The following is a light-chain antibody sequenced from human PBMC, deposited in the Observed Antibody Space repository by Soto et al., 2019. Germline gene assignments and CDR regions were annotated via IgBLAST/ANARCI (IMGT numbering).Light chain of an antibody. CDR3: SSYAGSNNWV. CDR2: EVS. CDR1: SSDVGGYNY. V-gene: IGLV2-8*01. Sequence: QSALTQPPSASGSPGQSVTISCTGTSSDVGGYNYVSWYQQYPGKAPKLMIYEVSKRPSGVPDRVSGSKSGNTASLTVSGLQAEDEADYYCSSYAGSNNWVFGGGTKLTVL. J-gene: IGLJ3*02.